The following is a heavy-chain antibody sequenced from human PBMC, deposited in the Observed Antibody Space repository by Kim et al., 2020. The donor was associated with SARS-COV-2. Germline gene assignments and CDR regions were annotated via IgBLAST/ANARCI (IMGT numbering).Heavy chain of an antibody. CDR2: T. CDR3: ARTSNPNYFDY. Sequence: THYTPPPQSRVTIALDNSTNQFSLKLSSVTAADTAVYYCARTSNPNYFDYWGQGTLVTVSS. J-gene: IGHJ4*02. D-gene: IGHD7-27*01. V-gene: IGHV4-31*02.